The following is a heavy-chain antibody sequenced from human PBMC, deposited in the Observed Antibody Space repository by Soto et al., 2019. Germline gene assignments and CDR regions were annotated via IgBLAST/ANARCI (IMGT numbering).Heavy chain of an antibody. CDR1: GGSLSDYC. Sequence: SETLSRTCVVSGGSLSDYCWSWIRPPPGMALEWIGEINHLGSINYNPSLKSRVTMSVDTSKNQFSLTLNSVTAADTATYYCARGGISHWAYFYYMDVWDRGTTVTVSS. CDR2: INHLGSI. CDR3: ARGGISHWAYFYYMDV. J-gene: IGHJ6*03. V-gene: IGHV4-34*01. D-gene: IGHD2-21*01.